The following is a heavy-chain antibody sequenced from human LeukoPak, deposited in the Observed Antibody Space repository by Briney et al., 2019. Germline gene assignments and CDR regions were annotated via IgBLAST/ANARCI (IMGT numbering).Heavy chain of an antibody. D-gene: IGHD3-22*01. V-gene: IGHV1-69*13. CDR1: GGTFSSYA. J-gene: IGHJ4*02. CDR3: ARAVDVHYYDSSGYYYFDY. Sequence: ASVKVSCKASGGTFSSYAISWVRQAPGQGLEWMGGIIPIFGTANYAQKFQGRVTITADESTSTAYMELSSLRSEDTAVYYCARAVDVHYYDSSGYYYFDYWGQGTLVTVSS. CDR2: IIPIFGTA.